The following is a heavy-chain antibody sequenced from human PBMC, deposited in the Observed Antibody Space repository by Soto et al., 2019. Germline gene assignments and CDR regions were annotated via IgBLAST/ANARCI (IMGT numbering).Heavy chain of an antibody. V-gene: IGHV4-39*01. CDR1: GGSISSSSYY. J-gene: IGHJ4*02. Sequence: SETLSLTCTVSGGSISSSSYYWGWIRQPPGKGLEWIGSIYYSGSTYYNPSLKSRVTISVDTSKNQFSLKLSSVTAADTAVYYCERQREQWLDYFDYWGQGTLVTVSS. CDR2: IYYSGST. CDR3: ERQREQWLDYFDY. D-gene: IGHD6-19*01.